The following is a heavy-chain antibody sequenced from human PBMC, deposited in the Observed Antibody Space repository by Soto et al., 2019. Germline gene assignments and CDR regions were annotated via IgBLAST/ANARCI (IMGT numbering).Heavy chain of an antibody. V-gene: IGHV4-28*01. J-gene: IGHJ4*02. Sequence: SETLSLTCVVSDYSVSSSNWWGWIRQPPGKGLEWIGYISYTGTTYYNPSLKSRVTMSVDTSKNQFSLKLSSVTAADMAVYYCASSDIVLMVYAPFDYWGQGTLVTVSS. CDR1: DYSVSSSNW. D-gene: IGHD2-8*01. CDR3: ASSDIVLMVYAPFDY. CDR2: ISYTGTT.